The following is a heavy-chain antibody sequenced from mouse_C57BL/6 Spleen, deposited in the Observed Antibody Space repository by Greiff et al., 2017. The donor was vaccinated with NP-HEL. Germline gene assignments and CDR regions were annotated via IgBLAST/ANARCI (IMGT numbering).Heavy chain of an antibody. V-gene: IGHV1-62-2*01. J-gene: IGHJ4*01. CDR2: FYPGSGSI. D-gene: IGHD1-1*01. CDR1: GYTFTEYT. CDR3: ARHEEGYYGSSHYYAMDY. Sequence: QVQLQQSGAELVKPGASVKLSCKASGYTFTEYTIHWVKQRSGQGLEWIGWFYPGSGSITYNEKFKDKATLTADKSSSTVYMELSRLSSEDSAVYFCARHEEGYYGSSHYYAMDYWGQGTSVTVSS.